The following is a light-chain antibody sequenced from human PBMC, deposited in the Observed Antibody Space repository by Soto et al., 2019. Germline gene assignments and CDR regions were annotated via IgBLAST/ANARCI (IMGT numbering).Light chain of an antibody. CDR1: QSISSW. J-gene: IGKJ1*01. V-gene: IGKV1-5*01. CDR3: QQYNTYRT. Sequence: DIQMTQSPSTLSASVGDRVTITCRASQSISSWLAWYQQKPGRAPKLLIYDASSLESGVPSRFSGSGSGTQFTLTLSSQQPDDFATYYCQQYNTYRTFGQGTKVQIK. CDR2: DAS.